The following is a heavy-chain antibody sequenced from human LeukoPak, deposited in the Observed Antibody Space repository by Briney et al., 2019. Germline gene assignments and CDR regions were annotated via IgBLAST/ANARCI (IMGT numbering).Heavy chain of an antibody. CDR2: IYYSGTT. CDR1: GGSISSSNYY. J-gene: IGHJ5*02. D-gene: IGHD3-3*01. Sequence: SETLSLTCSVSGGSISSSNYYWGWIRQPPGKGLEWIGTIYYSGTTYYNPSLESRVTISVDTSKNQFSLKLSSVTAADTAVYYCARGNLGLRFLEWLQSNWFDPWGQGTLVTVSS. V-gene: IGHV4-39*07. CDR3: ARGNLGLRFLEWLQSNWFDP.